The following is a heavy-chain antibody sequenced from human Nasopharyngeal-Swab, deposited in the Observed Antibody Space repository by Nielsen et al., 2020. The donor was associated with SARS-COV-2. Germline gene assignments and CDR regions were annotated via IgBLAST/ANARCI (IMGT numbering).Heavy chain of an antibody. CDR3: ARDVAIVGATLEN. V-gene: IGHV3-48*02. D-gene: IGHD1-26*01. CDR1: EFTMSRNG. Sequence: GESLKISCAASEFTMSRNGMHWVRQAPGKGLEWVAYISSSSSTSYYADSVKGRFTISRDNPKNSLYLQMNSLRDADTALYYCARDVAIVGATLENWGQGTLVTVSS. J-gene: IGHJ4*02. CDR2: ISSSSSTS.